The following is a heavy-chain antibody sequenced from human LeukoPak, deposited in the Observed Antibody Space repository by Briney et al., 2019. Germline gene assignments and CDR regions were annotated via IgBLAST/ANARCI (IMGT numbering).Heavy chain of an antibody. CDR2: IDYSGGT. CDR3: AKDREGFYQAAFDI. J-gene: IGHJ3*02. D-gene: IGHD2-2*01. V-gene: IGHV4-59*01. Sequence: SETLSLTCTVSGGSISSYYWSWIRQPPGKGLEWIGSIDYSGGTYYNPSLKSRVTISEDTSKKQFSLNMRSVTAADTAVYYCAKDREGFYQAAFDIWGQGTMVTVSS. CDR1: GGSISSYY.